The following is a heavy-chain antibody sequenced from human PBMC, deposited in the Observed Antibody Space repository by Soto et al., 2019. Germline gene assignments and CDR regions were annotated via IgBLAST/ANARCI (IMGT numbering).Heavy chain of an antibody. V-gene: IGHV1-18*04. J-gene: IGHJ5*02. CDR1: GYTFTSYG. CDR3: ARGGYCSDGSCYSQAWEYSSWFDP. D-gene: IGHD2-15*01. CDR2: ISAYNGNT. Sequence: ASVKVSCKASGYTFTSYGISWVRQAPGQGLEWMGWISAYNGNTNYAQKLQGKVTMTTDTSTSTAYMELRSLRSDDTAVYYCARGGYCSDGSCYSQAWEYSSWFDPWGQGTLVTVSS.